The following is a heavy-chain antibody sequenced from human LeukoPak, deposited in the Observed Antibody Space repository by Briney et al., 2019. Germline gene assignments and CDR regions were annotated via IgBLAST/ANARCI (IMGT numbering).Heavy chain of an antibody. V-gene: IGHV3-30*03. J-gene: IGHJ6*04. CDR3: ARKGVTYYYDSSGRPLDV. D-gene: IGHD3-22*01. CDR2: ISYYGDNK. CDR1: GFTFSSYG. Sequence: GRSLRLSCAASGFTFSSYGMHWVRQAPGKGLEWVAVISYYGDNKYYADSVKGRFTISRDNAKNSLYLQMDSLRAEDTAVYYCARKGVTYYYDSSGRPLDVWGKGTTVTVSS.